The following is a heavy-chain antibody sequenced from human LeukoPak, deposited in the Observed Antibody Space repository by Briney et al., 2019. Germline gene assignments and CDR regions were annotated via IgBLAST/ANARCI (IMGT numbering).Heavy chain of an antibody. CDR1: GFTVNDNY. CDR2: MYSRGSA. Sequence: GGSLRLSCAAPGFTVNDNYMAWVRQAPGKGLEWISVMYSRGSAYYRDSVKGRFTISRDNSKNMVYLQMNNLRVEDTAVYYCARSLITVDPLGPFDCWGQGTLVSVS. V-gene: IGHV3-66*02. J-gene: IGHJ4*02. D-gene: IGHD6-19*01. CDR3: ARSLITVDPLGPFDC.